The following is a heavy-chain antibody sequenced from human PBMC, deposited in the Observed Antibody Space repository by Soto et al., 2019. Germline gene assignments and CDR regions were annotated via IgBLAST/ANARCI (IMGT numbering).Heavy chain of an antibody. CDR3: AVDIVADHDAVDM. J-gene: IGHJ3*02. CDR1: GFTVSSSY. V-gene: IGHV3-53*04. CDR2: IYSGGST. D-gene: IGHD5-12*01. Sequence: EVHLVESGGGLVQPGGSLRLSCVASGFTVSSSYMSWVRQYPVKGLEWVSIIYSGGSTYYADSVKVRFTISRHNSENTLYLQMNSLRTEDTAVYYCAVDIVADHDAVDMWGQGTMVTVSS.